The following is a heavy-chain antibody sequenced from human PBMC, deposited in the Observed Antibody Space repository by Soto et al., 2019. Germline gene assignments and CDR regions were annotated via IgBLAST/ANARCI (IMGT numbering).Heavy chain of an antibody. CDR1: GGSISSSSYY. CDR2: IYYSGST. J-gene: IGHJ6*02. V-gene: IGHV4-39*07. D-gene: IGHD6-19*01. CDR3: GAVASSADFYGKDV. Sequence: PSETLSLTCTVSGGSISSSSYYCGWIRQPPGKVLDWIGSIYYSGSTNYNPCLKSRVTISEDTSKNQFSLKLKSVTAADTAVYYCGAVASSADFYGKDVWGQGTRVTVSS.